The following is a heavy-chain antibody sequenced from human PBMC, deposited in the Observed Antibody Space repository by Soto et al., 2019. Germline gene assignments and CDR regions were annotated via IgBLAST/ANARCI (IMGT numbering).Heavy chain of an antibody. J-gene: IGHJ6*02. CDR2: INHSGST. Sequence: SETLSLTCAVYGGSFSGYYWTWIRQSPGKGLEWIGEINHSGSTNYNPSLKSRVTISVDTSKNQFSLKLSSVTAADTAVYYCARGFGSSSSYYYYYGMDVWGQGTTVTVSS. CDR3: ARGFGSSSSYYYYYGMDV. D-gene: IGHD6-6*01. V-gene: IGHV4-34*01. CDR1: GGSFSGYY.